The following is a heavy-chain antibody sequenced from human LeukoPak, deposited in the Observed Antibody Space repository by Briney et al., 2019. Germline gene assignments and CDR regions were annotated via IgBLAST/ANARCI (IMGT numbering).Heavy chain of an antibody. CDR3: AKSPYYYDSSGYYYDY. CDR2: ISGSGGST. CDR1: GFTFSSYG. V-gene: IGHV3-23*01. Sequence: HPGGSLRLSCAASGFTFSSYGMSWVRQAPGKGLEWVSAISGSGGSTYYADSVKGRFTISRDNSKNTLYLQMNSLRAEDTAVYYCAKSPYYYDSSGYYYDYWGQGTLVTVSS. D-gene: IGHD3-22*01. J-gene: IGHJ4*02.